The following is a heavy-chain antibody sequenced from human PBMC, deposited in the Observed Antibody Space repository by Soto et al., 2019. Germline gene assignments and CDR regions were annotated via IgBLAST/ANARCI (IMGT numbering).Heavy chain of an antibody. CDR2: IERDDDDK. V-gene: IGHV2-70*13. J-gene: IGHJ6*02. Sequence: SGPTLVNPTETLTLTCTFSGFSLTSPGMCVSWIRQPPGKALEWLALIERDDDDKYYSTSLKTRLTISKDTRKNQVVLTMANMDPADTGTYYCARSIRGSRRFNGMDVWGQWTTVTVSS. D-gene: IGHD1-20*01. CDR1: GFSLTSPGMC. CDR3: ARSIRGSRRFNGMDV.